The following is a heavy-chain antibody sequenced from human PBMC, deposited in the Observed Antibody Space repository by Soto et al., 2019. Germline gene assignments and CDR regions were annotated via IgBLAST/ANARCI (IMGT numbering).Heavy chain of an antibody. D-gene: IGHD6-19*01. J-gene: IGHJ4*02. CDR2: ISYDGSNK. CDR1: GLTFSSYA. CDR3: ARGLSRGRDKLRNPTPFFDY. Sequence: GGSLRLSCAASGLTFSSYAMHWVRQAPGKGLEWVAVISYDGSNKYYADSVKGRFTISRDNSKNTLYLQMDSLRAEDTAVYYCARGLSRGRDKLRNPTPFFDYWGQGTLVTVSS. V-gene: IGHV3-30-3*01.